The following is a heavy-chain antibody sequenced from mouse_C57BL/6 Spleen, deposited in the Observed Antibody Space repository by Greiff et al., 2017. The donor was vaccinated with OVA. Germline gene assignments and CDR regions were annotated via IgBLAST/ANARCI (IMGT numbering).Heavy chain of an antibody. J-gene: IGHJ2*01. CDR2: IDPSDSYT. Sequence: VQLQQPGAELVRPGTSVKLSCKASGYTFTSYWIHWVKQRPGQGLEWIGVIDPSDSYTNYNQKFKGKATLTVDTSSSTAYMQISSLTSEDSAVYYCASGDYGSSYDYWGQGTTLTVSS. D-gene: IGHD1-1*01. CDR1: GYTFTSYW. CDR3: ASGDYGSSYDY. V-gene: IGHV1-59*01.